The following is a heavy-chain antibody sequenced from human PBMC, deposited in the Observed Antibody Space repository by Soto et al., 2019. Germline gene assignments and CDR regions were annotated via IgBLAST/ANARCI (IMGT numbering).Heavy chain of an antibody. CDR3: ARGNHRWLQLWYFDL. D-gene: IGHD5-12*01. J-gene: IGHJ2*01. CDR1: GGTFSSYT. Sequence: QVQLVQSGAEVKKPGSSVTVSCKASGGTFSSYTISWVRQAPGQGREWMGEIIPIFGTANYAQKFQGRVTITADESTSTSYMELSSLRSADTAVYYCARGNHRWLQLWYFDLWGRGTLVTVSS. CDR2: IIPIFGTA. V-gene: IGHV1-69*12.